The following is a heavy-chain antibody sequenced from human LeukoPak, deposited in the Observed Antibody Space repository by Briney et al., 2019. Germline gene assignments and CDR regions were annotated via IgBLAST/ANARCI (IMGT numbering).Heavy chain of an antibody. CDR2: IYYSGST. CDR3: ARHARITMVRGVID. CDR1: GGSISSSSYY. Sequence: SETLSLTCTVSGGSISSSSYYWVWIRQPPGKGLEWIGSIYYSGSTYYNPSLKSRVTISVDTSKNQFSLKLSSVTAADTAVYYCARHARITMVRGVIDWGQGTLVTVSS. D-gene: IGHD3-10*01. J-gene: IGHJ4*02. V-gene: IGHV4-39*01.